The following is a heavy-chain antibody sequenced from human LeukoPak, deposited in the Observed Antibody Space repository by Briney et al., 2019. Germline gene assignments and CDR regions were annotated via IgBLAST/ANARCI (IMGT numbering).Heavy chain of an antibody. CDR1: GFTFSSYA. V-gene: IGHV3-23*01. J-gene: IGHJ4*02. CDR2: IRKGGGST. Sequence: QPGGSLRLSCAASGFTFSSYAMSWVRQAPGKGLEWVSGIRKGGGSTYYADSVKGRFTISRDNSKNTLFLQMDSLRAEDTAVYYCAKGARNGVSMVRGVIGSWGQGTLVTVSS. CDR3: AKGARNGVSMVRGVIGS. D-gene: IGHD3-10*01.